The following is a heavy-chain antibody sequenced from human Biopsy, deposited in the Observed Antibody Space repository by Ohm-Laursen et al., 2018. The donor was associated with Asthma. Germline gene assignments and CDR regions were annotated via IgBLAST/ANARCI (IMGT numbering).Heavy chain of an antibody. CDR1: GFTFRSYW. Sequence: SLRLSCAASGFTFRSYWMSWVHQAPGKGLEWVANIKKDGSEKYYVDSVKGRFTISRYNAKNSLYLHMNSLRAEDTAVYYCARGGYCTSPTCPWGRYATDVWGQGTTVTVSS. V-gene: IGHV3-7*01. CDR2: IKKDGSEK. D-gene: IGHD2-2*01. CDR3: ARGGYCTSPTCPWGRYATDV. J-gene: IGHJ6*02.